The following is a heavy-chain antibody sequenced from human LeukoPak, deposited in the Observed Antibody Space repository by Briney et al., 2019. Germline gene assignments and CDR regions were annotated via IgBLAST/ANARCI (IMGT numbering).Heavy chain of an antibody. CDR3: ASPNSSGWAPYGY. D-gene: IGHD6-19*01. Sequence: PSETLSLTCAVYGESFSGYYWSWIRQPPGKGLEWIGEINHSGSTNYNPSLKSRVTISVDTSKNQFSLKLSSVTAADTAVHYCASPNSSGWAPYGYWGQGTLVTVSS. V-gene: IGHV4-34*01. CDR2: INHSGST. CDR1: GESFSGYY. J-gene: IGHJ4*02.